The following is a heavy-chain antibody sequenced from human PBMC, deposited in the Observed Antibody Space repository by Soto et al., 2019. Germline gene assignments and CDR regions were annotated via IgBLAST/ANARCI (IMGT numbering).Heavy chain of an antibody. CDR2: IYYSGST. Sequence: TLSLTCTVSGGSISSGGYYWSWIRQHPGKGLEWFGYIYYSGSTYYNPSLKSRVTISVDTSKNQFSLKLSSVTAADTAVYYCARVRLDDFWSGYIYYYYYMDVWGKGTTVTVSS. V-gene: IGHV4-31*03. J-gene: IGHJ6*03. D-gene: IGHD3-3*01. CDR1: GGSISSGGYY. CDR3: ARVRLDDFWSGYIYYYYYMDV.